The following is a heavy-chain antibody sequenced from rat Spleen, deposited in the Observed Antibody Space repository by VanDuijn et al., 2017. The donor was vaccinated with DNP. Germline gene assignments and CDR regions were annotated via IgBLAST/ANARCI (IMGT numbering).Heavy chain of an antibody. D-gene: IGHD4-1*01. J-gene: IGHJ2*01. CDR2: INTDGGST. Sequence: EVQLVETGGGLVQPGRSLKLSCVASGFTFSNYWMYWIRQAPGKGLEWVSSINTDGGSTYYPDSVKGRFTVSRDNAYSTLYLQMDSLRFEDTATLFCTRREFPYYLDYWGQGVMVTVAS. CDR1: GFTFSNYW. V-gene: IGHV5-58*01. CDR3: TRREFPYYLDY.